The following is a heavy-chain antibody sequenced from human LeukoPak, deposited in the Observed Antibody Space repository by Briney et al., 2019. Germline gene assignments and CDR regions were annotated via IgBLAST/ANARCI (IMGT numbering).Heavy chain of an antibody. Sequence: SQTLSLTCTVSGGSISSGDYYWSWIRQPPGKGLEWIGYIYYSGSTYYNPSLKSRVTMSVDTSKNQFSLKLSSVTAADTAVYYCARTRYYDFWSGYSDYWGQGTLVTVSS. CDR2: IYYSGST. CDR1: GGSISSGDYY. V-gene: IGHV4-30-4*08. J-gene: IGHJ4*02. D-gene: IGHD3-3*01. CDR3: ARTRYYDFWSGYSDY.